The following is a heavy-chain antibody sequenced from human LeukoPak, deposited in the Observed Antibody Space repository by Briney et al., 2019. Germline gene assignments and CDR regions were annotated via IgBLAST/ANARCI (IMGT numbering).Heavy chain of an antibody. CDR1: GFTFSSYW. CDR2: IKQDGSEK. D-gene: IGHD3-3*01. J-gene: IGHJ4*02. V-gene: IGHV3-7*03. Sequence: GGSLRLSCAASGFTFSSYWMSRVRQAPGKGLEWVANIKQDGSEKYYVDSVKGRFTISRDNAKNSLYLQMNSLRAEDTAVYYCARDQHDFWSGYYNNYYFDYWGQGTLVTVSS. CDR3: ARDQHDFWSGYYNNYYFDY.